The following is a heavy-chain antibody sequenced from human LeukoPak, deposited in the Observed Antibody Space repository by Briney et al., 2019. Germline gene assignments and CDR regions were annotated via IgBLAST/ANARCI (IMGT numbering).Heavy chain of an antibody. CDR1: GFTFSSYA. CDR2: ISYDGSNK. Sequence: PGRSLRLSCAASGFTFSSYAMHWVRQAPGKGLERVAVISYDGSNKYYADSVKGRFTISRDNSKNTLYLQMNSLRAEDTAVYYCALRRTYFDYWGQGTLVTVSS. J-gene: IGHJ4*02. V-gene: IGHV3-30-3*01. CDR3: ALRRTYFDY.